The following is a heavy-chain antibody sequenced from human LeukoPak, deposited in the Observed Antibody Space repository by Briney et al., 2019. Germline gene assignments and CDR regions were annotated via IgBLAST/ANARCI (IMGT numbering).Heavy chain of an antibody. CDR1: GFTFSSYA. CDR2: ISYDGSNK. Sequence: GGTLRLSCAASGFTFSSYAMHWVRQAPGKGLEWVAVISYDGSNKYYTDSVRGRFTISRDNSKNTLDLQMDSLRTEDTAVYYCAKDKGAGYSSGWLYFDYWGQGTLVTVSS. V-gene: IGHV3-30-3*02. J-gene: IGHJ4*02. D-gene: IGHD6-19*01. CDR3: AKDKGAGYSSGWLYFDY.